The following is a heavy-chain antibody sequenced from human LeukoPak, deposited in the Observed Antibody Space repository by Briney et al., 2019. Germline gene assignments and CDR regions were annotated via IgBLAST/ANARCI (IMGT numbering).Heavy chain of an antibody. D-gene: IGHD3-3*01. J-gene: IGHJ4*02. CDR1: GFTFSSFW. V-gene: IGHV3-7*03. CDR3: ARDQYDTWSRRGNFDS. Sequence: GGSLRLSCAASGFTFSSFWMTWVRQAPGKGLEWVANIKLDGSEKNYVDSVKGRFTISRDNTKNSLYLQMNSLRVEDTAVFYCARDQYDTWSRRGNFDSWGQGTLVIVSS. CDR2: IKLDGSEK.